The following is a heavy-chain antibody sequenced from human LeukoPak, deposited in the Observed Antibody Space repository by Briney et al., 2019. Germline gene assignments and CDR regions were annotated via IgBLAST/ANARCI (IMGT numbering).Heavy chain of an antibody. CDR2: VDGGGGGT. CDR3: ATPLDYYDTSGFHQGGD. J-gene: IGHJ4*02. Sequence: GSLRLSCAASGFTLSSYAMTWVRQAPGRGLEWVSSVDGGGGGTYYADSVKGRFTISRDNSKDTLYLQMNGLRAEDTATYYCATPLDYYDTSGFHQGGDWGQGTLVIVSS. CDR1: GFTLSSYA. D-gene: IGHD3-22*01. V-gene: IGHV3-23*01.